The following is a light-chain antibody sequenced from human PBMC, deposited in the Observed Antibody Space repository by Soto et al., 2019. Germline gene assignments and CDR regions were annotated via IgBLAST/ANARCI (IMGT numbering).Light chain of an antibody. V-gene: IGKV1-27*01. CDR3: QQHNSYPRT. J-gene: IGKJ3*01. Sequence: DIQMTQSPSSLSASVGDRVTITCRASQGIDNHLAWYQQKPGKAPELLIYAASTLQSGVPSRFTGSGSGTDFTLTISSLQPEDAATYYCQQHNSYPRTFGPGTKVDIK. CDR2: AAS. CDR1: QGIDNH.